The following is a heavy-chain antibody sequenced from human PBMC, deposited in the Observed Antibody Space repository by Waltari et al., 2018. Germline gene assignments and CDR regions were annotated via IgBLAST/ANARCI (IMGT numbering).Heavy chain of an antibody. Sequence: EVQLVESGGGLVQPGRSLRLSCAASGFPFAGYSLHWVRQPPGKGLEWVSGISWNSGSIGYADSVEGRFTISRDNAKNSLFLQMNSLRAEDTALYYCAKDKSYYTSGWENAFDIWGQGTMVTVSS. CDR2: ISWNSGSI. V-gene: IGHV3-9*01. CDR3: AKDKSYYTSGWENAFDI. D-gene: IGHD6-19*01. J-gene: IGHJ3*02. CDR1: GFPFAGYS.